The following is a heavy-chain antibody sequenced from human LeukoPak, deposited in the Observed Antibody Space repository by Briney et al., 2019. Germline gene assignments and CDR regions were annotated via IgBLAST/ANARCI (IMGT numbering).Heavy chain of an antibody. CDR1: GFTFSSYA. V-gene: IGHV3-23*01. CDR2: SSGSGCST. J-gene: IGHJ4*02. D-gene: IGHD1-14*01. CDR3: AKEPVSPGDPFDY. Sequence: PGWALRLSCAASGFTFSSYAMSWVRQAPGKGLDGVAASSGSGCSTYYADFVKGRCTISRDNSKHTLYLQLNRLRAEDTDVYYCAKEPVSPGDPFDYWGQGTLVTVSS.